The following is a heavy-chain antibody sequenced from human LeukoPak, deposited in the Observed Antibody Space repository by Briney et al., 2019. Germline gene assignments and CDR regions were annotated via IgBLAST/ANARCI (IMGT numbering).Heavy chain of an antibody. CDR1: GGSFSGYY. CDR2: INHSGST. Sequence: SETLSLTRAVNGGSFSGYYWIWIRQPPGKGLEWIGEINHSGSTNYNPSLKSRVTISVGTSKNQFSLKLSSVTAADTAVYYCARGGECGSCDGFDMWGQGIMVTVSS. D-gene: IGHD2-15*01. J-gene: IGHJ3*02. V-gene: IGHV4-34*01. CDR3: ARGGECGSCDGFDM.